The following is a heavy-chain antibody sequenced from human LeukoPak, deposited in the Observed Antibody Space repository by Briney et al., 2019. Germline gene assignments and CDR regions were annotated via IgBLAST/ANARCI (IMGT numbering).Heavy chain of an antibody. Sequence: GASVKVSCKASGYTFTGYYMHWVRQAPGQGLEWMGIINPSGGSTSYAQKFQGRVTMTRDTSTSTVYMELSSLRSEDTAVYYCARDLNYYDSSGYPHALYGLDYWGQGTLVTVSS. V-gene: IGHV1-46*01. CDR2: INPSGGST. CDR3: ARDLNYYDSSGYPHALYGLDY. CDR1: GYTFTGYY. D-gene: IGHD3-22*01. J-gene: IGHJ4*02.